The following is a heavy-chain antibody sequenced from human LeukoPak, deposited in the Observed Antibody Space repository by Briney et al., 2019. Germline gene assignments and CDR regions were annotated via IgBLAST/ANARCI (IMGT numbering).Heavy chain of an antibody. CDR3: ARSEVEYYDFWSGHYYFDY. CDR2: ISSSSSTI. Sequence: GGSLRLSCAASGFTFSSYSTNWVRQAPGKGLEWVSCISSSSSTIYYADSVKGRFTISRDNAKNSLYLQMNSLRAEDTAVYYCARSEVEYYDFWSGHYYFDYWGQGTLVTVSS. V-gene: IGHV3-48*01. J-gene: IGHJ4*02. D-gene: IGHD3-3*01. CDR1: GFTFSSYS.